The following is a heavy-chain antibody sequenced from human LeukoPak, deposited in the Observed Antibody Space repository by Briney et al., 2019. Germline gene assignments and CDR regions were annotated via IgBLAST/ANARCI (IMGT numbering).Heavy chain of an antibody. V-gene: IGHV4-61*02. CDR2: IYTSGST. J-gene: IGHJ2*01. CDR3: ARRGRRQWLRYFDL. CDR1: GGSISSGSYY. Sequence: SETLSLTCTVSGGSISSGSYYWSWIRQPAGKGLEWIGRIYTSGSTNYNPSLKSRVTISVDTSKNQFSLKLSSVTAADTAVYYCARRGRRQWLRYFDLWGRGTLVTVSS. D-gene: IGHD6-19*01.